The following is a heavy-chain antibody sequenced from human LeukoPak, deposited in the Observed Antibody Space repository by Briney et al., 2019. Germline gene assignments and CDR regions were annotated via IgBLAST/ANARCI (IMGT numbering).Heavy chain of an antibody. J-gene: IGHJ4*02. CDR3: ARDRGGRFGY. CDR2: IYSSGTS. Sequence: GGSLRLSCAASGFNVNSNYMSWVRQAPGKGLEWVSVIYSSGTSYYGDAVKGRFTISRDNSKNTLFLQMNNLRAEDTAVYYCARDRGGRFGYWGQGTLVTVSS. V-gene: IGHV3-66*01. CDR1: GFNVNSNY. D-gene: IGHD3-10*01.